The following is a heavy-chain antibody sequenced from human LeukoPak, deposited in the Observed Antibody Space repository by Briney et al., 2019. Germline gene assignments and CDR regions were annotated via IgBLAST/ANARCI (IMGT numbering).Heavy chain of an antibody. CDR3: ASSTDFWSGYRSYWYFDL. J-gene: IGHJ2*01. CDR2: IYTSGST. D-gene: IGHD3-3*01. CDR1: GGSISSYY. V-gene: IGHV4-4*07. Sequence: SETLSLTCTVSGGSISSYYWSWIRQPAGKGLEWIGRIYTSGSTNYNPSLKSRVTMSVDTSKNQFSLKLSSVTAADTAVYYCASSTDFWSGYRSYWYFDLWGRGTLVTVSS.